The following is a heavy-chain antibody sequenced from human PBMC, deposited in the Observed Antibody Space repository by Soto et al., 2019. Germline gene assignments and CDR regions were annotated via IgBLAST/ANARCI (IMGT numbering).Heavy chain of an antibody. CDR2: IYYSGST. CDR1: GGSISSGDYY. D-gene: IGHD3-3*01. Sequence: QVQLQESGPGLVKPSQTLSLTCTVSGGSISSGDYYWSWIRQHLGKGLEWIGYIYYSGSTYYNPSLKSRVNISVDTSKNQFSLKLSSVTAADTAVYYCARWWSGSRQGFDPWGQGTLVTVSS. V-gene: IGHV4-31*03. J-gene: IGHJ5*02. CDR3: ARWWSGSRQGFDP.